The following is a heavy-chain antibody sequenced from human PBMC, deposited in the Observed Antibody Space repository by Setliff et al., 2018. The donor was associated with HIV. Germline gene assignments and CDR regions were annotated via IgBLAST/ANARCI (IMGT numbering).Heavy chain of an antibody. CDR1: GDSVSNDNYY. D-gene: IGHD5-12*01. J-gene: IGHJ4*02. V-gene: IGHV4-39*02. CDR2: FHYGGTP. CDR3: ARLGDSGYDFRGYFDY. Sequence: SETLSLTCAVSGDSVSNDNYYWGWIRQPPGKGLEWIGSFHYGGTPNYNPSLRGRVDISVDTSKNYFSLRLTSVTAADTALYFCARLGDSGYDFRGYFDYWGQGKLVTVSS.